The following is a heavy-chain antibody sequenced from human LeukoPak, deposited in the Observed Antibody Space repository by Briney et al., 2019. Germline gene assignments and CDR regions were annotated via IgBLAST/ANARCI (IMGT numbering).Heavy chain of an antibody. Sequence: PSETLSLTCTVSGGSISSNEYHWGWIRQPPGEGLEWIGSIYYSGSTYYNPSLKSRVTISVDTSKNQFSLKLSSVTAADTAVYYCARHWETSSWYVDYWGQGTLVTVSS. D-gene: IGHD6-13*01. CDR2: IYYSGST. CDR3: ARHWETSSWYVDY. V-gene: IGHV4-39*01. CDR1: GGSISSNEYH. J-gene: IGHJ4*02.